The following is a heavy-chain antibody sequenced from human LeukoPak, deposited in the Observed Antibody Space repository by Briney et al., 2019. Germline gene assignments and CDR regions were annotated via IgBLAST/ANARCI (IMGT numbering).Heavy chain of an antibody. CDR2: INHRGST. D-gene: IGHD6-6*01. Sequence: SETLSLTCAVYGGSFSGYHWSWIRQPPGKGLEWIGEINHRGSTNYNPSLKSRVTMSVDTSKNQFSLKLSSVTAADTAVYCCARGRGAARFVTMEFDYWGQGALVTVPS. V-gene: IGHV4-34*01. CDR3: ARGRGAARFVTMEFDY. CDR1: GGSFSGYH. J-gene: IGHJ4*02.